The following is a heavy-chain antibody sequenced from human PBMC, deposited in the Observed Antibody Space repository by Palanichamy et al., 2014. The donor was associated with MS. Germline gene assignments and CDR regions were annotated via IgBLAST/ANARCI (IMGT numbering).Heavy chain of an antibody. J-gene: IGHJ4*02. CDR2: ISGSGGST. V-gene: IGHV3-23*01. CDR3: AKDDEIWFREYAPIDY. Sequence: EVQLLESGGGLVQPGGSLRLSCAASGFAFSSYAMSWVRQAPGKGLEWVSAISGSGGSTYYADSVKGRFTISRDNSKNTLYLQMNSLRAEDTAVYYCAKDDEIWFREYAPIDYWGQGTLVTVSS. CDR1: GFAFSSYA. D-gene: IGHD3-10*01.